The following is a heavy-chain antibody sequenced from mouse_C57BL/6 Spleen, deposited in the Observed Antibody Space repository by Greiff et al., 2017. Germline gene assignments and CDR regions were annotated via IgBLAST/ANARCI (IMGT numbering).Heavy chain of an antibody. V-gene: IGHV1-19*01. D-gene: IGHD1-1*01. CDR3: AREKVYYGSRDFAY. Sequence: VQLKQSGPVLVKPGASVKMSCKASGYTFTDYYMNWVKQSHGKSLEWIGVINPYNGGTSYNQKFKGKATLTVDKSSSTAYMELNSLTSEDSAVYYCAREKVYYGSRDFAYWGQGTLVTVSA. CDR1: GYTFTDYY. CDR2: INPYNGGT. J-gene: IGHJ3*01.